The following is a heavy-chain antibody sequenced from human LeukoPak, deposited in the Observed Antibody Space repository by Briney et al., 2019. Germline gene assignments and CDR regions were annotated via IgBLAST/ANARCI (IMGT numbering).Heavy chain of an antibody. CDR1: GFTFSGSA. CDR2: IRSKANSYAT. CDR3: LSALVTTTAAFDP. J-gene: IGHJ5*02. Sequence: GGSLRLSCAASGFTFSGSAMLWVRQASGKGLEWVARIRSKANSYATAYAASVKGRFTISRDDSKNTAYLQMNSLKTEDTAVYYCLSALVTTTAAFDPWGQGTLVTVSS. V-gene: IGHV3-73*01. D-gene: IGHD4-17*01.